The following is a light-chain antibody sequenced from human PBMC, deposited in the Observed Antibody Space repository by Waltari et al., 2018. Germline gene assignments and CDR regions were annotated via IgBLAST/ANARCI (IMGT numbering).Light chain of an antibody. Sequence: VMTPSPPSLSVSPGQPASISCKSSQSLLHSDGKSYLCWYVQKPGKPPQLLIYEASNRFSGVPERFSGSGSGTLFTLKISRVEAEDVGIYYCMQRIQTPVTFGGGTKVEIK. CDR2: EAS. J-gene: IGKJ4*01. CDR3: MQRIQTPVT. V-gene: IGKV2D-29*01. CDR1: QSLLHSDGKSY.